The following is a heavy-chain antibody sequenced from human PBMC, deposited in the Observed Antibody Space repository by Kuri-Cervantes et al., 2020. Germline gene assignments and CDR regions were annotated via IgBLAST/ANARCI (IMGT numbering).Heavy chain of an antibody. CDR2: IDWDDDK. D-gene: IGHD3-3*01. J-gene: IGHJ4*02. V-gene: IGHV2-70*12. CDR1: GFSLSTSGMC. CDR3: AHTTYYDFWSGYPHFDY. Sequence: SGPTLVKPTQTLTLTCTFSGFSLSTSGMCVSWIRQPPGKALEWLVRIDWDDDKYYSTSLKTRLTISKDTSKNQVVLTMTNMDPVDTATYYCAHTTYYDFWSGYPHFDYWGQGTLVTVSS.